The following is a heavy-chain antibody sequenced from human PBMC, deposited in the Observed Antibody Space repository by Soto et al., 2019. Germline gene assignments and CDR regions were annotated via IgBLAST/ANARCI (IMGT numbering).Heavy chain of an antibody. CDR3: ARGHDYGGNFDS. V-gene: IGHV4-39*01. CDR1: GDSISSGDYY. CDR2: IYYSGST. J-gene: IGHJ4*02. D-gene: IGHD4-17*01. Sequence: PSETLSLTCPVSGDSISSGDYYWVWIRQPPGKGLEWIGSIYYSGSTYYNPSLNSRVTISVDTSKIQFSLKLSSVTASDTAVYYCARGHDYGGNFDSWGQGTLVTVSS.